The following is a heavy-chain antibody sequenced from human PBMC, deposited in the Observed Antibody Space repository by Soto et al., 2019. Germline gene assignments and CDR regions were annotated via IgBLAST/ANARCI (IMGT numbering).Heavy chain of an antibody. D-gene: IGHD2-15*01. J-gene: IGHJ3*02. CDR1: GFTFSSYS. Sequence: SLRLSCAASGFTFSSYSMNWVRQAPGKGLEWVSSISSSSSYIYYADSVKGRFTISRDNAKNSLYLQMNSLRAEDTAVYYCARGVGESCSGGSCYDAFDIWGQGTMVTVSS. V-gene: IGHV3-21*01. CDR2: ISSSSSYI. CDR3: ARGVGESCSGGSCYDAFDI.